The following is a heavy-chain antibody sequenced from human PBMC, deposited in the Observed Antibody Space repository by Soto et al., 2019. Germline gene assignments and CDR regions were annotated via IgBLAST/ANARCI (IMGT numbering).Heavy chain of an antibody. CDR3: AKDRHPDGIWTFGF. D-gene: IGHD3-9*01. Sequence: TGGSLRLSCAASGFTFNTYTMNSVRQAPGKGLEWVSGILGSNTVTYYADSVKGRFTISRDNSRNMLFLQMNSLTADDTAVYYSAKDRHPDGIWTFGFWGQGTLVTVSS. CDR2: ILGSNTVT. J-gene: IGHJ4*02. V-gene: IGHV3-23*01. CDR1: GFTFNTYT.